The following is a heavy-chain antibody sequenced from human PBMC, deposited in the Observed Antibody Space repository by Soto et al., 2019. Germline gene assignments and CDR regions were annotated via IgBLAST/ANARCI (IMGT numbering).Heavy chain of an antibody. J-gene: IGHJ4*02. D-gene: IGHD2-15*01. CDR3: ARRGDGTCYGCYDY. CDR2: IRSNGGSA. CDR1: GFTLSYYS. Sequence: EVQLVESGGGVVQPGGSLRLSCAASGFTLSYYSIHWVRQAPGKGLEYVSAIRSNGGSASYANSVRGRFTISRDDSKNTLYLQVGSLRAEDMAVYYCARRGDGTCYGCYDYWGQGTLVTVSS. V-gene: IGHV3-64*01.